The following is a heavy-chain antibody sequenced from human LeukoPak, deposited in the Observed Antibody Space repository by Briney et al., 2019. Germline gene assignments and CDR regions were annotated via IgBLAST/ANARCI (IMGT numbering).Heavy chain of an antibody. V-gene: IGHV1-3*01. D-gene: IGHD3/OR15-3a*01. CDR3: ARGTGNFGFYAMVV. CDR1: GYIYTTYA. J-gene: IGHJ6*02. CDR2: INAGNGDT. Sequence: GASVKVSCKASGYIYTTYAMHWVRQAPGQGLEWMGWINAGNGDTKYSQNFQGRVTITRDTSASTAYMELSSLRSDDTAVYYCARGTGNFGFYAMVVWGQGTTVTVSS.